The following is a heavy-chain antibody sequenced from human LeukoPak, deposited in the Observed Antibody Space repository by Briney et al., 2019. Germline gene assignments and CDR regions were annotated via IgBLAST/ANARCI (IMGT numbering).Heavy chain of an antibody. J-gene: IGHJ6*03. Sequence: GGSLRLSCAASGFTFDDYGMSWVRQAPGKGLEWVSGINWNGGSTGYADSVKGRFTISRDNAKNSLYLQMNSLRAEDTALYYCARDHYYGSGSYYDYYYYMDVWGKGTTVTVSS. D-gene: IGHD3-10*01. CDR2: INWNGGST. CDR3: ARDHYYGSGSYYDYYYYMDV. V-gene: IGHV3-20*04. CDR1: GFTFDDYG.